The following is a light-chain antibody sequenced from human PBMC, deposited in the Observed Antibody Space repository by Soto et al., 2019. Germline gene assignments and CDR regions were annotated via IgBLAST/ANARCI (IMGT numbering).Light chain of an antibody. V-gene: IGKV3-15*01. Sequence: EIEMTQSPATLSLSPGERATLSCRASQNINTNLAWYQQSPGRAPRLFIYHTSTRATGIPDRFSGSGSGTEFTLTISSLQSEDFALYYCQQYTVWPFTFGGGTWVEIK. CDR2: HTS. CDR1: QNINTN. J-gene: IGKJ4*01. CDR3: QQYTVWPFT.